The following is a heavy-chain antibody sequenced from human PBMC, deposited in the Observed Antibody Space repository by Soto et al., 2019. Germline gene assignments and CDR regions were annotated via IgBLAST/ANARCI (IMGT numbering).Heavy chain of an antibody. D-gene: IGHD6-19*01. CDR1: GYSFTSYW. J-gene: IGHJ4*02. Sequence: GESLKISCKVSGYSFTSYWISGVRQMPGKGLEWMGRIDPSDSYTNYSPSFQGHVTISADKSISTAYLQWSSLKASDTAMYYCATLAGDLFDYWGQGTLVTVSS. CDR3: ATLAGDLFDY. CDR2: IDPSDSYT. V-gene: IGHV5-10-1*01.